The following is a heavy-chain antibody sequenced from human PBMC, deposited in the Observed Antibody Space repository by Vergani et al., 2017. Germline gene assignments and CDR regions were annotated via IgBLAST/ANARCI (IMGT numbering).Heavy chain of an antibody. Sequence: QVQLVPSGAEVKKPGASVKVSCKASGYTFTSYAMHWVRQAPGQRLEWMGWINAGNGNTKYSQKFQGRVTITRDTSASTAYMELSSLRSEDTAVYYCARDPPEEYYDFWSGHNWFDPWGQGTLVTVSS. CDR2: INAGNGNT. D-gene: IGHD3-3*01. V-gene: IGHV1-3*01. CDR1: GYTFTSYA. J-gene: IGHJ5*02. CDR3: ARDPPEEYYDFWSGHNWFDP.